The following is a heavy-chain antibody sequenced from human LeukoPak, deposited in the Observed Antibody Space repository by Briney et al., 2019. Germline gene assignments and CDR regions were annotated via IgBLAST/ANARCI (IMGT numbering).Heavy chain of an antibody. CDR3: ARGVVGATRAFDY. CDR2: FYTSEII. Sequence: SQTLSLTCSVSGDSINNSDYYWTWIRQPAGKGLEWIGRFYTSEIIHYNPSLKSRVSISDDSSKNQFSLHLTSVTAADTAVYYCARGVVGATRAFDYWGQGTLVTVSS. J-gene: IGHJ4*02. CDR1: GDSINNSDYY. V-gene: IGHV4-61*02. D-gene: IGHD1-26*01.